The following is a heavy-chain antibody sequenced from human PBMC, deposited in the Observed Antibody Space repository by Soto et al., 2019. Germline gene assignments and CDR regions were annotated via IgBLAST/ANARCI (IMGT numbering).Heavy chain of an antibody. CDR1: GGTFSSYA. V-gene: IGHV1-69*01. J-gene: IGHJ6*02. CDR3: ARSRGYSGYEPSYYYYYGMDV. D-gene: IGHD5-12*01. Sequence: QVQLVQSGAEVKKPGSSVKVSCKASGGTFSSYAISWVRQAPGQGLEGMGGIIPIFGTANYAQKFQGRVTIPADESTRTAYMELSSLRSEDTAVYYCARSRGYSGYEPSYYYYYGMDVWGQGTTVTVSS. CDR2: IIPIFGTA.